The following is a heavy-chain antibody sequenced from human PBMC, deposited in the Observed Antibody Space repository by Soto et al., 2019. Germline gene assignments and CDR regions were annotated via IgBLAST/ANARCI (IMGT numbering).Heavy chain of an antibody. CDR1: GFIFSSYF. CDR3: ARGPGISY. Sequence: QVKLVESGGGVVQPGRSLRLSCAASGFIFSSYFMHWVRQAPGKGLEWVAVISYDGSNKYYADSVKGRFTISRDNSKNTLYLQMNSLRAEDTAVYYCARGPGISYWGQGTLVTVSS. D-gene: IGHD6-13*01. J-gene: IGHJ4*02. CDR2: ISYDGSNK. V-gene: IGHV3-30-3*01.